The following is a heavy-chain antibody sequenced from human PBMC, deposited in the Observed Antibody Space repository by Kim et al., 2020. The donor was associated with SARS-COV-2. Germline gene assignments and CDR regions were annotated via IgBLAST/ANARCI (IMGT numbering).Heavy chain of an antibody. D-gene: IGHD3-10*01. CDR3: ARDSLPGAELYYYGSGSYYASADDTLWPDY. CDR1: GYTFTSYY. Sequence: ASVKVSCKASGYTFTSYYMHWVRQAPGQGLEWMGIINPSGGSTSYAQKFQGRVTMTRDTSTSTVYMELSSLRSEDTAVYYCARDSLPGAELYYYGSGSYYASADDTLWPDYWGQGTLVTVSS. J-gene: IGHJ4*02. CDR2: INPSGGST. V-gene: IGHV1-46*01.